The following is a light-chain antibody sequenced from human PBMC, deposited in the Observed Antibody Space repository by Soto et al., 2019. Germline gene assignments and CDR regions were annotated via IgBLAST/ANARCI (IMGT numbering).Light chain of an antibody. CDR1: QSIGSR. J-gene: IGKJ1*01. V-gene: IGKV1-5*03. Sequence: DIQMTQSPSTLSASVGDRVTITCRASQSIGSRLAWYQQKPGKAPKLLIYKATRLESGVPSRFSGSGSGTEFTLTIRSLQPDDFAGYYCQQYGSYSPWTFGQGTKVEIK. CDR2: KAT. CDR3: QQYGSYSPWT.